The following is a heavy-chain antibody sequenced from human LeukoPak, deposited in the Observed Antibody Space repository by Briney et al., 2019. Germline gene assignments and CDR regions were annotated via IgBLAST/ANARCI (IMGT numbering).Heavy chain of an antibody. CDR1: GFTFSIYA. CDR2: IRSRSAGGTT. J-gene: IGHJ4*02. V-gene: IGHV3-15*01. CDR3: STGGGTHDY. D-gene: IGHD2-15*01. Sequence: PGGSLRLSCAASGFTFSIYAMNWVRQAPGKGLEWVGRIRSRSAGGTTDYGAPVKGRFTISRDDSKNTLYLQMNSLKTEDTAVYYCSTGGGTHDYWGQGTLVTVSS.